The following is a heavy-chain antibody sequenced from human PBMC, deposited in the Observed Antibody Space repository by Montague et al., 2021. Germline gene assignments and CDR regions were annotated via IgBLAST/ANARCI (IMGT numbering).Heavy chain of an antibody. CDR3: ARADITMVRGVNRWAFDT. V-gene: IGHV4-39*07. Sequence: SETLSLTCAVSGSTISSCVYYLGWIRQPPGKGLEWMGCIDYNWITDYYPSLRSRVTISVDTSKNQFSLKLSSVTAADTAVYYCARADITMVRGVNRWAFDTWG. D-gene: IGHD3-10*01. J-gene: IGHJ3*02. CDR1: GSTISSCVYY. CDR2: IDYNWIT.